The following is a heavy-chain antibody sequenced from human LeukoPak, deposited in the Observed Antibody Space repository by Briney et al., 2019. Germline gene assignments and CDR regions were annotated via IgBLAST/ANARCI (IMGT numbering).Heavy chain of an antibody. D-gene: IGHD2-21*01. Sequence: ASVKVSCKASGYTFTSYGISWVRQAPGQGLEWMGIINPSGGSTSYAQKFQGRVTMTRDTSTSTVYMELSSLRSEDTAVYYCARAEDGGDFGYWGQGTLVTVSS. CDR3: ARAEDGGDFGY. J-gene: IGHJ4*02. CDR2: INPSGGST. CDR1: GYTFTSYG. V-gene: IGHV1-46*01.